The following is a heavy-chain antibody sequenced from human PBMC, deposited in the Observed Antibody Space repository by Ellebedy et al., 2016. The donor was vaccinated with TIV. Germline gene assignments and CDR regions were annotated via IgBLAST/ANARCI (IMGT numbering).Heavy chain of an antibody. CDR3: ARRGVWFYGSGSYYTDY. D-gene: IGHD3-10*01. Sequence: GSLRLSXTVSGGSVSSGSYYWSWLRQPPGKGLEWIGSIYYSGSTYYNPSLKSRVTISVDTSKNQFSLKLSSVTAADTAVYYCARRGVWFYGSGSYYTDYWGQGTLVTVSS. V-gene: IGHV4-39*01. J-gene: IGHJ4*02. CDR2: IYYSGST. CDR1: GGSVSSGSYY.